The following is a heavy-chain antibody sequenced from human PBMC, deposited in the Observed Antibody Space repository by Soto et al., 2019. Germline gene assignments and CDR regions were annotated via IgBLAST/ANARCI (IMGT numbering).Heavy chain of an antibody. CDR1: GYTFTSYG. Sequence: QVQLVQSGAEVKKPGASVKVSCKASGYTFTSYGISWVRQAPGQGLEWMGWISAYNGNTNYAQKIQGRVTMTTDTSTSTADMELRSLRSDVTAVYYCASSGGGFPAMAPFAYWGQGTLVTVSS. V-gene: IGHV1-18*01. D-gene: IGHD5-18*01. J-gene: IGHJ4*02. CDR3: ASSGGGFPAMAPFAY. CDR2: ISAYNGNT.